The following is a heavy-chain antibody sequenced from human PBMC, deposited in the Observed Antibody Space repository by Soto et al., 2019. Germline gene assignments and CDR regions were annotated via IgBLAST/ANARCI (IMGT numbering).Heavy chain of an antibody. D-gene: IGHD2-15*01. Sequence: PSETLSLTCAVSGGSFSGYYWSWIRQPPGKGLEWIGEINHSGSTNYNPSLKSRVTISVDTSKNQFSLKLSSVTAADTAVYYCARGRLVVVVATTPFYDYWGQGTLVTVSS. J-gene: IGHJ4*02. CDR3: ARGRLVVVVATTPFYDY. V-gene: IGHV4-34*01. CDR2: INHSGST. CDR1: GGSFSGYY.